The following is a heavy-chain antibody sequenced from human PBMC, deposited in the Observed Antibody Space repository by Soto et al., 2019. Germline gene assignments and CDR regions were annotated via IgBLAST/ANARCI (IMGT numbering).Heavy chain of an antibody. Sequence: QVQLVESGGGVVQPGRSLRLSCAASGFTFSSYGMHWVRQAPGKGLEWVAVISYDGSNKYYADSVKGRFTISRDNSKNTLYLQMNSLRAEDTAVYYCAKDSEYYHSSVLNWFDPWGQGTLVTVSS. J-gene: IGHJ5*02. CDR1: GFTFSSYG. V-gene: IGHV3-30*18. CDR3: AKDSEYYHSSVLNWFDP. CDR2: ISYDGSNK. D-gene: IGHD3-22*01.